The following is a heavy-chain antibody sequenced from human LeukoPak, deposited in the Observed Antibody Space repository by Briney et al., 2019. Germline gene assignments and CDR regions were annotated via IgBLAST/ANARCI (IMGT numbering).Heavy chain of an antibody. CDR1: GYTFTSYY. CDR3: ARVGGGFWFDP. V-gene: IGHV1-46*01. D-gene: IGHD3-3*01. J-gene: IGHJ5*02. Sequence: ASVKVSCKASGYTFTSYYMHWVRRAPGQGLEWMGIINPSGGSTSYAQKFQGRVTMTRDTSTSTVYMELSSLRSEDTAVYYCARVGGGFWFDPWGQGTLVTVSS. CDR2: INPSGGST.